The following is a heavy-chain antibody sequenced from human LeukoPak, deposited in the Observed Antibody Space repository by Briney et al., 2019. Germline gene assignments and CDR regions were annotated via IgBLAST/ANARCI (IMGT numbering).Heavy chain of an antibody. CDR2: IYHSGST. CDR1: GGSFSSGTYY. V-gene: IGHV4-30-2*01. D-gene: IGHD3-3*01. CDR3: ARGITIFGAMLEWWFDP. J-gene: IGHJ5*02. Sequence: PSQTLSLTCTVSGGSFSSGTYYWTWIRQPPGKGLEWIGYIYHSGSTYYNPSLKSRVTISVNRSKNQFSLKLSSVTAADTAVYYCARGITIFGAMLEWWFDPWGQGTLVTVSS.